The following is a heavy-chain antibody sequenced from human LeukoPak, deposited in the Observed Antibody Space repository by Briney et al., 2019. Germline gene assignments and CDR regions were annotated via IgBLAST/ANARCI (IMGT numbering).Heavy chain of an antibody. J-gene: IGHJ4*02. CDR3: SSYDGSTQWDN. CDR1: GGSISSYY. D-gene: IGHD3-10*01. CDR2: TYNSGSS. Sequence: SETLSLTCTVSGGSISSYYWSWIRQPPGKGLEWIGYTYNSGSSSYSPSFKSRVTISIDTPRNQFFLRLTSVTAADTAVYYNSSYDGSTQWDNWGQGTLLTPSS. V-gene: IGHV4-59*12.